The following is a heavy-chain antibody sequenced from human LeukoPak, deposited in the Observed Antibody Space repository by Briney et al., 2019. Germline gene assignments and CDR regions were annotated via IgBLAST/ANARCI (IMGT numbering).Heavy chain of an antibody. D-gene: IGHD5-18*01. CDR3: AIDYGDTARGY. CDR1: GFTFSSYG. Sequence: GGSLRLSCAASGFTFSSYGMHWVRQAPGKGLEWVAVISYDGSNKYYADSVKGRFTISRDNSKNTLYLQMNSLRAEDTAVYYCAIDYGDTARGYWGQGTLVTVSS. J-gene: IGHJ4*02. V-gene: IGHV3-30*03. CDR2: ISYDGSNK.